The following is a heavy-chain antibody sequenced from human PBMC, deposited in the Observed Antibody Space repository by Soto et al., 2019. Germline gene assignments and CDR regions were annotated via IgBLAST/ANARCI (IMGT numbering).Heavy chain of an antibody. CDR2: ISAYNGNT. Sequence: QVQLVQSGAEVKKPGASVKVSCKASGYTFTSYGISWVRQAPGQGLEWMGWISAYNGNTNYAQKLQGRVTMTTDTSTSTAYMEPRSLRSDDTAVYCCARGYDFWSGYYTHPDYYYYYGMDVWGQGTTVTVSS. CDR3: ARGYDFWSGYYTHPDYYYYYGMDV. CDR1: GYTFTSYG. V-gene: IGHV1-18*04. J-gene: IGHJ6*02. D-gene: IGHD3-3*01.